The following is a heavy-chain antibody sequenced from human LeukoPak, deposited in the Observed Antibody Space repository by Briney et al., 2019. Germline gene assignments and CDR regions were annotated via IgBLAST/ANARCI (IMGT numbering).Heavy chain of an antibody. CDR3: ASGGSSGWYIYYMDV. J-gene: IGHJ6*03. D-gene: IGHD6-19*01. Sequence: SETLSLTCTVSGGSISSGSYYWSWIRQPAGKGLEWIGRIYTSGSTNYNPSLKSRVTISVDTSKNQSSLKLSSVTAADTAVYYCASGGSSGWYIYYMDVWGKGTTVTVSS. V-gene: IGHV4-61*02. CDR2: IYTSGST. CDR1: GGSISSGSYY.